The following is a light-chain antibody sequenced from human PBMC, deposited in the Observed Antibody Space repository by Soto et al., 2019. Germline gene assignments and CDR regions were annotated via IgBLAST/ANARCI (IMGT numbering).Light chain of an antibody. CDR1: NSNIGNNY. CDR2: DNN. V-gene: IGLV1-51*01. CDR3: GAWDSSLSAYV. J-gene: IGLJ1*01. Sequence: QSALTQPPSVSAAPGQKVTISCSGSNSNIGNNYVSWYQQLPGTAPKLLIYDNNKRPAGIPDRISGSKSGTSATLGITGLQTGDEADYHCGAWDSSLSAYVFGTGTKVTVL.